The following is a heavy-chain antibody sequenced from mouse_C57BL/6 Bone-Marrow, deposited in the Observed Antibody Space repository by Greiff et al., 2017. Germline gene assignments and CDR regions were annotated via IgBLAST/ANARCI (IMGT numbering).Heavy chain of an antibody. J-gene: IGHJ2*01. CDR1: GYTFTSYT. CDR3: ARGSYYGSSSYFDY. D-gene: IGHD1-1*01. CDR2: INTSSGYT. Sequence: VQLVESGAELARPGASVKMSCKASGYTFTSYTMHWVKQRPGQGLEWIGYINTSSGYTKYNQKFKDKATLTADKSSSTAYMQLSSLTSEDSAVYYCARGSYYGSSSYFDYWGQGTTLTVSS. V-gene: IGHV1-4*01.